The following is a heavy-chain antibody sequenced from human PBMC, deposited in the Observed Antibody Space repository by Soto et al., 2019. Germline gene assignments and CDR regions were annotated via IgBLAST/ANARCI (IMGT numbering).Heavy chain of an antibody. CDR2: IIPIFGTA. D-gene: IGHD3-10*01. V-gene: IGHV1-69*01. Sequence: QVQLVQSGAEVKKPGSSVKVSCKASGGTFSSYAISWVRQAPGQGLEWMGGIIPIFGTANYAQKFQGRVTIPADESTRTAYMELSRLRSEDTAVYYCARGSATMVRGVMGWFDPWGQGTLVTVSA. J-gene: IGHJ5*02. CDR3: ARGSATMVRGVMGWFDP. CDR1: GGTFSSYA.